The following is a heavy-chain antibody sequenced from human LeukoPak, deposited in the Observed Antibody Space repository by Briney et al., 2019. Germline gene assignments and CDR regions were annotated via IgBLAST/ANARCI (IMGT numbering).Heavy chain of an antibody. D-gene: IGHD3-10*01. Sequence: ASVKVSCKASGYTSTIYGISWVRQAPGQGLEWMGWISAYNGNTNYAQKLQGRVTMTTDTSTSTAYMELRSLRSDDTAVYYCARDTPYRMVRRVRHHNWFDPWGQGTLVTVSS. J-gene: IGHJ5*02. CDR3: ARDTPYRMVRRVRHHNWFDP. CDR1: GYTSTIYG. V-gene: IGHV1-18*01. CDR2: ISAYNGNT.